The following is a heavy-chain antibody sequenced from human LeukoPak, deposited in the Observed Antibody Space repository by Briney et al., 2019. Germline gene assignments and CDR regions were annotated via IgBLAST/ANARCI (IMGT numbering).Heavy chain of an antibody. Sequence: SETLSLTCAVYGGSFSGYYWSWIRQPPGKGLEWIGEINHSGSTNYNPSLKSRVTISVDTSKNQFSLKLSSVTAADTAVYYCARQRRWRWFDPWGQGTLVTVSS. J-gene: IGHJ5*02. CDR3: ARQRRWRWFDP. V-gene: IGHV4-34*01. CDR1: GGSFSGYY. D-gene: IGHD2-15*01. CDR2: INHSGST.